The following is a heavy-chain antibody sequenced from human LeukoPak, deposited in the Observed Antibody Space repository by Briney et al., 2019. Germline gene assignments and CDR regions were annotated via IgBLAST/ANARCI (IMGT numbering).Heavy chain of an antibody. V-gene: IGHV4-30-4*08. D-gene: IGHD2-15*01. J-gene: IGHJ4*02. CDR3: ARGSDIVFDY. CDR2: IYYSGCT. CDR1: GGSISSGDYY. Sequence: SQTPSLTCTVSGGSISSGDYYWSWIRQPPGKGLEWIGYIYYSGCTYYNPSLKSRVTISVDTSKNQFSLKLSSVTAADTAVYYCARGSDIVFDYWGQGTLVTVSS.